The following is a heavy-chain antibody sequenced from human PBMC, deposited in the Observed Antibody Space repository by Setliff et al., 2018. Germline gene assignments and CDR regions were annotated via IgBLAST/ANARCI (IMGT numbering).Heavy chain of an antibody. D-gene: IGHD3-22*01. Sequence: SETLSLTCNVFGDFISSGGYTGNWIRQHPEMGLEWIGYIFYNGNTFYNPSLQSRVTISVDTSKNQFSLKLTSLNAADSAVYYCARASHSYGSPNWFDPWGPGTLVTVSS. J-gene: IGHJ5*02. CDR2: IFYNGNT. CDR3: ARASHSYGSPNWFDP. V-gene: IGHV4-31*03. CDR1: GDFISSGGYT.